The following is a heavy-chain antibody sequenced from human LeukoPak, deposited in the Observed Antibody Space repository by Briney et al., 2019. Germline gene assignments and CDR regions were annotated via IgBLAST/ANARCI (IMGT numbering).Heavy chain of an antibody. CDR1: GGSISGYY. CDR2: IHYTGNT. V-gene: IGHV4-59*01. J-gene: IGHJ4*02. D-gene: IGHD6-19*01. CDR3: AGSPNPYYFDF. Sequence: SETLSLTCTVSGGSISGYYWSVIRQPPEKGLEWIGCIHYTGNTNYNPSLKSRVTILLDASKNQFSLNLYSVTAADTAVYYCAGSPNPYYFDFWGQGSLVTVSS.